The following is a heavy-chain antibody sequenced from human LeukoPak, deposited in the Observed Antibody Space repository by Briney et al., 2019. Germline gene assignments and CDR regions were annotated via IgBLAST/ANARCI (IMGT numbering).Heavy chain of an antibody. V-gene: IGHV3-30*04. Sequence: PGGFLRLSCAASGFTFSSYAMHWVRQAPGKGLEWVAVISYDGSNKYYADSVKGRFTISRDNSKNTLYLQMNSLRAEDTAVYYCARASYDILTGYYIGYWGQGTLVTVSS. D-gene: IGHD3-9*01. J-gene: IGHJ4*02. CDR1: GFTFSSYA. CDR3: ARASYDILTGYYIGY. CDR2: ISYDGSNK.